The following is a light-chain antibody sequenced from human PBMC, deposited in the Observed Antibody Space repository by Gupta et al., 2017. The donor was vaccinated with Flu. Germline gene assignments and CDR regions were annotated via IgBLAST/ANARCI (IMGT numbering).Light chain of an antibody. CDR3: QQDDSCPHS. CDR1: QSVSVN. Sequence: VVMTQSPATLSVSPEETVTLSCRASQSVSVNVAWYQQKPGQAPRLLIYGASTRATGVPARFSGSGSGTGFSLTIDSLQSEEFAVYDCQQDDSCPHSFGQGAKVEIK. J-gene: IGKJ2*01. V-gene: IGKV3-15*01. CDR2: GAS.